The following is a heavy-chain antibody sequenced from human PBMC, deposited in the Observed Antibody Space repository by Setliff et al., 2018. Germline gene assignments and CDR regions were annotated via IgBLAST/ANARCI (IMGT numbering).Heavy chain of an antibody. CDR3: ARVFGPYDYVWGSYRHDAFDI. D-gene: IGHD3-16*02. Sequence: PSETLSLTCAVYGGSFSGYYWSWIRQPPGKGLEWIGEINHSGSTNYNPSLKSRVTISVDTSKNQFSLKLSSVTAADTAVYYCARVFGPYDYVWGSYRHDAFDIWGQGTMVTVSS. V-gene: IGHV4-34*01. CDR1: GGSFSGYY. CDR2: INHSGST. J-gene: IGHJ3*02.